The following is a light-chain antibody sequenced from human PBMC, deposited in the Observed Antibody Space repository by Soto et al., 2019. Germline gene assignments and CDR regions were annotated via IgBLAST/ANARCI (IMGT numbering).Light chain of an antibody. CDR1: SSDVGGYNY. CDR2: DVS. Sequence: QSALTQPASVSGSPGQSITISCTATSSDVGGYNYVSWYQQHPGTAPKLMIYDVSNRPSGVSNRFSGSKSGNTASLTISGLQAEDEADYYCSSYTSSSTSVVFGGGTKLTVL. CDR3: SSYTSSSTSVV. J-gene: IGLJ2*01. V-gene: IGLV2-14*01.